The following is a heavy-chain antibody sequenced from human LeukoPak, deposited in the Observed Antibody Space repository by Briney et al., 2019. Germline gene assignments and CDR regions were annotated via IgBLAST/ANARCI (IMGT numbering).Heavy chain of an antibody. J-gene: IGHJ4*02. CDR3: AGERVYSSSWYGPLLDY. CDR2: ISYDGSNK. D-gene: IGHD6-13*01. Sequence: GGSLRLSCAASGFTFSSYAMHWVRQAPGKGLEWVAVISYDGSNKYYADSVKDRFTISRDNSKNTLYLQMNSLRAEDTAVYYCAGERVYSSSWYGPLLDYWGQGTLVTVSS. V-gene: IGHV3-30-3*01. CDR1: GFTFSSYA.